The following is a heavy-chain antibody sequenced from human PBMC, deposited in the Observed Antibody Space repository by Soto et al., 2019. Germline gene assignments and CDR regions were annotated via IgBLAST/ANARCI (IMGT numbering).Heavy chain of an antibody. Sequence: QVQLVQSGAGVKKPGSSVKVSCKASGGTFSSYTISWVRQAPGQGLEWMGRIIPILGIANYAQKFQGRVTITADKSTSTAYMELSSLRSEDTAVYYCARVDSYYGMDVWGQGTTVTVAS. J-gene: IGHJ6*02. V-gene: IGHV1-69*02. CDR2: IIPILGIA. CDR3: ARVDSYYGMDV. D-gene: IGHD4-4*01. CDR1: GGTFSSYT.